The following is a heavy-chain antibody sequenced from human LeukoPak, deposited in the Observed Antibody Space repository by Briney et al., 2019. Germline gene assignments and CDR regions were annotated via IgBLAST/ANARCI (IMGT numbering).Heavy chain of an antibody. J-gene: IGHJ4*02. CDR3: ARYVIQGVTPGPSFDN. Sequence: SETLSLTCTVSGGSISSYYWSWIRQPPGRGLEWIANIYFSGRIYDNPSLKSRVTISVDTSKNHFYLELRSVTAADTAVYYCARYVIQGVTPGPSFDNWGQGTLVTVSS. CDR1: GGSISSYY. V-gene: IGHV4-39*02. D-gene: IGHD3-10*01. CDR2: IYFSGRI.